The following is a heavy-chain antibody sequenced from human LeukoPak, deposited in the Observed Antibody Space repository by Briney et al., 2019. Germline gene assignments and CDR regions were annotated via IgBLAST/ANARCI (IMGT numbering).Heavy chain of an antibody. Sequence: SGGSLRLSCAASGFTFSSYSMNWVRQAPGKGLVWVSRINSDGSSTSYADSVKGRFTISRDNAKNTLYLQMNSLRAEDTAVYYCARAVAGTRGRLYYYYGMDVWGQGTTVTVSS. J-gene: IGHJ6*02. D-gene: IGHD6-19*01. CDR3: ARAVAGTRGRLYYYYGMDV. V-gene: IGHV3-74*01. CDR2: INSDGSST. CDR1: GFTFSSYS.